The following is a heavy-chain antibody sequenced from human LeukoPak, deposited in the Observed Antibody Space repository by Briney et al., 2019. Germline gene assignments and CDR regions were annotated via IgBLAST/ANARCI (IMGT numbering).Heavy chain of an antibody. J-gene: IGHJ3*02. V-gene: IGHV3-64*01. Sequence: PGGSLRLSCAVAGFTFSSYSMNWVRQAPGKGLEYVSAISSNGGSTYYANSVKGRFTISRDNSKNTLYLQMGSLRAEDMAVYYCARGGYYGSGSYNIDAFDIWGQGTMVTVSS. CDR1: GFTFSSYS. CDR2: ISSNGGST. CDR3: ARGGYYGSGSYNIDAFDI. D-gene: IGHD3-10*01.